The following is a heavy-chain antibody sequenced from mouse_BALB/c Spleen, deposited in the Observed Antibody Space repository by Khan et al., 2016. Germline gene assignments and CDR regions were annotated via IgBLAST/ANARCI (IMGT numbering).Heavy chain of an antibody. Sequence: EVQLQESGPGLVKPSQSLSLTCTVTGYSITSDYAWNWIRQFPGNKLEWMGYISYSGSTSYNPSLKSRISITRDTSKNQFFLQLNSVTTEDTATYYCARSTTATRLFASWGQGTLVTVSA. V-gene: IGHV3-2*02. D-gene: IGHD1-2*01. CDR2: ISYSGST. CDR3: ARSTTATRLFAS. CDR1: GYSITSDYA. J-gene: IGHJ3*01.